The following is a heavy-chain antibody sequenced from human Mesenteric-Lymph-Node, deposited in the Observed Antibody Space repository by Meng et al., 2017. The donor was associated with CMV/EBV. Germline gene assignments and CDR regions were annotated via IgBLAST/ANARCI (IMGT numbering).Heavy chain of an antibody. Sequence: GESLKISCAASGFTFSSYAMHWVRQAPGKGLEWVAVISYDGSNKYHADSVKGRFTISRDNSKNTLYLQMNSLRAEDTAVYYCARDLPSYSGHIHMDVWGQGTTVTVSS. CDR1: GFTFSSYA. D-gene: IGHD4-23*01. CDR3: ARDLPSYSGHIHMDV. V-gene: IGHV3-30*14. CDR2: ISYDGSNK. J-gene: IGHJ6*02.